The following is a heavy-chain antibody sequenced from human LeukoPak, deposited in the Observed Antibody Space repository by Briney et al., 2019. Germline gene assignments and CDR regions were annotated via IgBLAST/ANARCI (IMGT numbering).Heavy chain of an antibody. D-gene: IGHD1-7*01. CDR1: GGSISSGSYY. V-gene: IGHV4-39*01. CDR3: ARQKTTNYFDY. J-gene: IGHJ4*02. Sequence: SQTLSLTCTVSGGSISSGSYYWSWIRQPPGKGLEWIGNIYYTGITYYNPSLKSRVTISVDTSKNQFSLKLSSVTAADTAVYYCARQKTTNYFDYWGQGTLVTVSS. CDR2: IYYTGIT.